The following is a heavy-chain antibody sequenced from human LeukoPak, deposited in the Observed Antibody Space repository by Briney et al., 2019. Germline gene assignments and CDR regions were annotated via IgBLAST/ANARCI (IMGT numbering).Heavy chain of an antibody. CDR2: INHSGST. Sequence: SETLSLTCAVYGGSFSGYYWSWIRQPPGKGLEWIGEINHSGSTNYNPSLKSRVTISVDTSKNQFSLKLSSVPAADTAVYHCARGGEIAAVNYYFAYWGQGTVVTVSS. CDR3: ARGGEIAAVNYYFAY. V-gene: IGHV4-34*01. J-gene: IGHJ4*02. CDR1: GGSFSGYY. D-gene: IGHD6-13*01.